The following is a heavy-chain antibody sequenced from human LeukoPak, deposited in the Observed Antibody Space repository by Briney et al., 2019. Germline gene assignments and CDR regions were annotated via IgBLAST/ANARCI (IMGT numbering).Heavy chain of an antibody. D-gene: IGHD3-9*01. V-gene: IGHV4-34*01. J-gene: IGHJ6*03. CDR3: ASGLRYFDWSHKAYYMDA. Sequence: PSETLSLTCAVYGGSFSGYYWSWIRQPPGKGLEWIGEINHSGSTNYNPSLKSRVTISVDTSKNQFSLKLSSVTAADTAVYYCASGLRYFDWSHKAYYMDAWGKGTTVTISS. CDR1: GGSFSGYY. CDR2: INHSGST.